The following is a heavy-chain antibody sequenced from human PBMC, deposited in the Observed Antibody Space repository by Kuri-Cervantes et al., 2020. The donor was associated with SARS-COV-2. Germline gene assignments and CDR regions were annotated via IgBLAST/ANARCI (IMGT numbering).Heavy chain of an antibody. J-gene: IGHJ4*02. V-gene: IGHV3-74*01. D-gene: IGHD3-10*01. CDR2: VNSDGSGT. Sequence: GESLKISCVASGFAFSLYWMHWVRQAPGKGLVWVSRVNSDGSGTAYADSVKGRFTISRDNSKNTLYLQMNSLRAEDTAVYYCAKDYYGSGPGYFDYWGQGTLVTVSS. CDR3: AKDYYGSGPGYFDY. CDR1: GFAFSLYW.